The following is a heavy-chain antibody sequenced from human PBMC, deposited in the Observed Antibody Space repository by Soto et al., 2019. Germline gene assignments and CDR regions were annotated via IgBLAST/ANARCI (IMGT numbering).Heavy chain of an antibody. CDR3: ARVAGATLADY. J-gene: IGHJ4*02. V-gene: IGHV3-48*02. D-gene: IGHD1-26*01. CDR1: GFTFSTYT. Sequence: PGGSLRLSCAASGFTFSTYTMNWVRQAPGQGLKWVSYVSSSGTTIDYADTVKGRFTISRDNAKNSLYLQMNSLIYEDTAVYYCARVAGATLADYWGQGTLVTVSS. CDR2: VSSSGTTI.